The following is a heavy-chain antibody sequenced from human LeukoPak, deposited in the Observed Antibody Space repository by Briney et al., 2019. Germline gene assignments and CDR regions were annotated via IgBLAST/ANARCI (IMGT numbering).Heavy chain of an antibody. D-gene: IGHD4-23*01. V-gene: IGHV4-39*07. CDR1: GDSITNTNYY. CDR2: VYHSGIT. J-gene: IGHJ4*02. Sequence: SETLSLTCTVSGDSITNTNYYWAWIRQSPGEGLEWIGSVYHSGITYYTPSLKSRVSISVDTSKSQFSLKLTSVTAADTAVYYCATLTTVVTAYYFDYWGQGTLVTVSS. CDR3: ATLTTVVTAYYFDY.